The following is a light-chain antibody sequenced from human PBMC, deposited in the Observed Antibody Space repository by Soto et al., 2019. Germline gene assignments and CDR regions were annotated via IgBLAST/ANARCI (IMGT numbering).Light chain of an antibody. V-gene: IGKV3-20*01. J-gene: IGKJ2*01. CDR3: QQYRSSPYT. CDR1: QNIASSS. CDR2: ASS. Sequence: EIVLTQSPGTLSLSPGLRATLSCRASQNIASSSVAWYQQYPGQAPRLLIYASSTRATGIPDRFSGSGSGTDFTLTISRLEPEDFAVYYCQQYRSSPYTFGQGTKLEIK.